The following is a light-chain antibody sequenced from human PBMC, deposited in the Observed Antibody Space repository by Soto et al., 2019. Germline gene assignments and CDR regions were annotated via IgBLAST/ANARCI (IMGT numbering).Light chain of an antibody. CDR2: RGS. CDR3: QDYGTSAPWT. Sequence: VLTQSPGTLSLSPGERTTLSCRASQNIRGNELAWYQQKPGQPPRLLIYRGSSRAPGIPDRFSGRGSVTEFTLTISRLEPEDFALYYCQDYGTSAPWTFGQGTRVEIK. V-gene: IGKV3-20*01. CDR1: QNIRGNE. J-gene: IGKJ1*01.